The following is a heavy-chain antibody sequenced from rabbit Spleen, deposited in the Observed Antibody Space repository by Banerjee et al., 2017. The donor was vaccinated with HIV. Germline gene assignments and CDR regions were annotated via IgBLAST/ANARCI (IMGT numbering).Heavy chain of an antibody. CDR1: GFSFSSSYW. V-gene: IGHV1S40*01. CDR2: IRAGGSGDT. D-gene: IGHD6-1*01. Sequence: QSLEESGGDLVKPGASLTLTCTASGFSFSSSYWICWVRQAPGKGLEWIACIRAGGSGDTYYASWAKGRFTISKTSSTTVTLQMTSLTAADTATYFCASAYSDVYFDLWGPGTLVTVS. J-gene: IGHJ4*01. CDR3: ASAYSDVYFDL.